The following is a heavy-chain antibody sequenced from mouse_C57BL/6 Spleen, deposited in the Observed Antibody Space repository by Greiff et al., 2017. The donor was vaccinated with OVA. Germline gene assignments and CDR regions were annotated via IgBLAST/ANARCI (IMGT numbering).Heavy chain of an antibody. V-gene: IGHV1-50*01. CDR1: GYTFTSYW. Sequence: QVQLQQPGAELVKPGASVKLSCKASGYTFTSYWMQWVKQRPGQGLEWIGEIDPSDSYTNYNQKFKGKATLTVDTSSSTAYMQLSSLTSEDSAVYYCAGVEDYYGSGCWGQGTLVTVSA. J-gene: IGHJ3*02. CDR2: IDPSDSYT. D-gene: IGHD1-1*01. CDR3: AGVEDYYGSGC.